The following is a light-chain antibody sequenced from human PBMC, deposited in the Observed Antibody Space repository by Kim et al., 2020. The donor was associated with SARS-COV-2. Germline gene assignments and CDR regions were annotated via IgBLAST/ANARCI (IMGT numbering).Light chain of an antibody. CDR3: QQYNSPPIT. V-gene: IGKV3-15*01. Sequence: EIAMTQSPATLSVSPGDRVTLSCRASQSISYYLAWYQQKPGQAPRLLIYAATTRTTGVPARFSGSGVGTEFTLTISSLQSEDVALYYCQQYNSPPITFGQGTKVDIK. CDR2: AAT. J-gene: IGKJ1*01. CDR1: QSISYY.